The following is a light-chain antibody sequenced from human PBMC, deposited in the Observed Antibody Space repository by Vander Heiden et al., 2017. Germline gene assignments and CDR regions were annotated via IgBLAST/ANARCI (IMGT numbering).Light chain of an antibody. V-gene: IGKV1-5*03. CDR2: EAS. Sequence: DIHIPHSPSTLSAFIGDRVTITCRASQSINNWLAWYQQKPGKAPKLLIYEASSLESGVPSRFSGSGSGTEYTLTISRLLPDDFATYYCQQYNSYPWTFGQGTKVELK. J-gene: IGKJ1*01. CDR3: QQYNSYPWT. CDR1: QSINNW.